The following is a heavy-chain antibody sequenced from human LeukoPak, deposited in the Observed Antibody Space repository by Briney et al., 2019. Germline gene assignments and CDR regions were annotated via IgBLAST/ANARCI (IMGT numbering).Heavy chain of an antibody. CDR1: GFTFSSYG. D-gene: IGHD3-9*01. CDR3: ARDPQNYDILTGYFDY. CDR2: IRYDGSNK. V-gene: IGHV3-30*02. Sequence: GGSLRLSCAASGFTFSSYGMHWVRQAPGKGLEGVAFIRYDGSNKYYADSVKGRFTISRDNSKNTLYLQMNSLRAEDTAVYYCARDPQNYDILTGYFDYWGQGTLVTVSS. J-gene: IGHJ4*02.